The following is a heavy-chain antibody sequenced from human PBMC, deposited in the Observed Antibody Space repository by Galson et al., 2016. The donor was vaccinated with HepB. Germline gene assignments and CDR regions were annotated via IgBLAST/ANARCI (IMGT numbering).Heavy chain of an antibody. CDR2: VSFDGRNQ. Sequence: SLRLSCAASGFPFSNYGIHWIRQAPGKGLEWVAVVSFDGRNQYYAESVKGRFTISRDNFKTTVYLEMNSLRGEDTAVYYCAKDESDDHEILTAYSDYYSAMDVWGKGTTVTVSS. CDR1: GFPFSNYG. J-gene: IGHJ6*04. V-gene: IGHV3-30*18. CDR3: AKDESDDHEILTAYSDYYSAMDV. D-gene: IGHD3-9*01.